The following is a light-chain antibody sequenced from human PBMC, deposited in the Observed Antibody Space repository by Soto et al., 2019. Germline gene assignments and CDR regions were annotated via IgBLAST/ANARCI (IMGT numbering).Light chain of an antibody. Sequence: DIQMTQSPSTLSASVGDRVTITCRASQSISRYLAWYQKKPGEAPKLLIYDASSLQSGVSSRFSASGSGTEFSLSISSLQPDDLATYYCQHSNSLSSFGPGNTVDIK. CDR1: QSISRY. V-gene: IGKV1-5*01. CDR2: DAS. CDR3: QHSNSLSS. J-gene: IGKJ3*01.